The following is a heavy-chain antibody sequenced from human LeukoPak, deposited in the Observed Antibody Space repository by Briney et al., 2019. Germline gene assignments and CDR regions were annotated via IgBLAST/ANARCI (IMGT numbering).Heavy chain of an antibody. CDR1: GYTFTSYD. CDR3: ARDKTIANPGMVANRGNVDN. CDR2: ISAYNGYT. J-gene: IGHJ4*02. V-gene: IGHV1-18*01. D-gene: IGHD2-15*01. Sequence: ASVKVSCKASGYTFTSYDINWVRQAPGQGLEWMGWISAYNGYTNYAQKFQGRVTMTTDTSTSTAYMDLRSLRSDDTAVYYCARDKTIANPGMVANRGNVDNWGPGTLVSVSS.